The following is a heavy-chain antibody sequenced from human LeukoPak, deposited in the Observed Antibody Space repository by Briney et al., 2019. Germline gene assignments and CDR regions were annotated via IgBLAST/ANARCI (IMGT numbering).Heavy chain of an antibody. CDR1: GGTFSSYA. Sequence: ASVKVSFKASGGTFSSYAISWVRQAPGQGLEWMGGIIPIFGTANYAQKFQGRVKITADESTSTAYMELSSLRSEDTAVYYCASFYEGYCSSTSCHGNDYWGQGTLVTVSS. V-gene: IGHV1-69*01. D-gene: IGHD2-2*01. CDR2: IIPIFGTA. J-gene: IGHJ4*02. CDR3: ASFYEGYCSSTSCHGNDY.